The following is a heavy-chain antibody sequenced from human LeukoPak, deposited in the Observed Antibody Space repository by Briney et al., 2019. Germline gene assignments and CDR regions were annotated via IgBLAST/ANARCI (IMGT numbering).Heavy chain of an antibody. CDR2: IFHSGTT. J-gene: IGHJ4*02. CDR1: DYSISGGYY. V-gene: IGHV4-38-2*01. Sequence: SETLSLTCAVSDYSISGGYYWGWIRQPPGKGLEWIGSIFHSGTTYYNPSLKSRVTISVDTSKNQFSLKLSSVTAADTAVYYCVYYYGSGSVEYWGQGTLVTVSS. D-gene: IGHD3-10*01. CDR3: VYYYGSGSVEY.